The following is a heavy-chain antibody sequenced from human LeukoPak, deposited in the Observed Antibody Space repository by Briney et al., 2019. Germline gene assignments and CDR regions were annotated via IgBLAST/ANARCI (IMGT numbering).Heavy chain of an antibody. Sequence: KASQTLSLTCTVSGGSISSGDYYWSWIRQPPGKGLEWIGYIYYSGSTYYNPSLKSRVTISVDTSKNQFSLKLSSVTAADTAVYYCARLYGGNPEYFQHWGQGTLVTVSS. V-gene: IGHV4-30-4*01. CDR2: IYYSGST. D-gene: IGHD4-23*01. CDR3: ARLYGGNPEYFQH. CDR1: GGSISSGDYY. J-gene: IGHJ1*01.